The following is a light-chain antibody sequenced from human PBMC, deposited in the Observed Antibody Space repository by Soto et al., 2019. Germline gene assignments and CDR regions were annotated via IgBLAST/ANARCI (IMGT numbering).Light chain of an antibody. CDR1: SSDVGGYNY. J-gene: IGLJ1*01. CDR3: SSYTSSKGV. CDR2: EVS. V-gene: IGLV2-14*01. Sequence: QSALTQPASVSGSPGQSITISCTGTSSDVGGYNYVSWYQQHPGKAPKLMIYEVSNRPSGVSNRFSGSKSGNTASLTISGLQAEDEADYYCSSYTSSKGVFGTRTKVTVL.